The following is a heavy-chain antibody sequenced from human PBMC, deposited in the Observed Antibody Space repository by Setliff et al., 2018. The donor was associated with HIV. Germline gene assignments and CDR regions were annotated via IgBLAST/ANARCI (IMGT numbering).Heavy chain of an antibody. D-gene: IGHD2-8*02. Sequence: PGGSLRLSCAASGFTFSDYGMHWVRQAPGKGLEWVSAISSGGEIMFYADSVKGRFTISRDNSKNTLYLQMISLRADDTAVYYCAKSLLVAGNDYWGQGTLVTVSS. CDR2: ISSGGEIM. CDR3: AKSLLVAGNDY. CDR1: GFTFSDYG. V-gene: IGHV3-23*01. J-gene: IGHJ4*02.